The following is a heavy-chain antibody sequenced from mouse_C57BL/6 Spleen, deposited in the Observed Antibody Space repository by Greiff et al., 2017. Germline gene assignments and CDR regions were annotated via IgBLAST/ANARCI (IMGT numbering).Heavy chain of an antibody. Sequence: VKLKQPGAELVKPGASVKLSCKASGYTFTSYWMHWVKQRPGRGLEWIGRIDPNSGGTKYNEKFKSKATLTVDKPSSTAYMQLSSLTSEDSAVYYCARSGYYGSSPYYAMDYWGQGTSVTVSS. V-gene: IGHV1-72*01. CDR2: IDPNSGGT. D-gene: IGHD1-1*01. CDR3: ARSGYYGSSPYYAMDY. J-gene: IGHJ4*01. CDR1: GYTFTSYW.